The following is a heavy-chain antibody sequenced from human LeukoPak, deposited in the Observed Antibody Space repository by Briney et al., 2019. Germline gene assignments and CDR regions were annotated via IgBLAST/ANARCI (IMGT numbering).Heavy chain of an antibody. D-gene: IGHD6-13*01. V-gene: IGHV4-59*11. J-gene: IGHJ4*02. CDR3: SRLRSNSWSSYYFDY. CDR2: ISYAGRT. Sequence: SETLSLTCNVSGGSISSHYWSWIRQPPGKGLEWIGYISYAGRTNYNPSLKSRVNIFGDTSKNEFSLRLTSVTAADTAIYYCSRLRSNSWSSYYFDYWGPGTLVAVSS. CDR1: GGSISSHY.